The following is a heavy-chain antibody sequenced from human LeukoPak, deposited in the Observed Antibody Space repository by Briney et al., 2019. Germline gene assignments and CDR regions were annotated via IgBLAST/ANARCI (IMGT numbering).Heavy chain of an antibody. J-gene: IGHJ4*02. D-gene: IGHD3-16*02. CDR2: IYYSGST. V-gene: IGHV4-59*08. CDR3: ARPSRLGELSPFDY. CDR1: GGSISSYY. Sequence: SETLSLTCTVSGGSISSYYWSCIRQPPGKGLEWIGYIYYSGSTNYNPSLKSRVTISVDTSKNQFSLKLSSVTAADTAVYYCARPSRLGELSPFDYWGQGTLASVSS.